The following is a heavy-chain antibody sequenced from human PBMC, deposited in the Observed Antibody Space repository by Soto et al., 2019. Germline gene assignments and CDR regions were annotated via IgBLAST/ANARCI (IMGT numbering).Heavy chain of an antibody. CDR3: ARGDYHDNSGPFSDAFDV. J-gene: IGHJ3*01. Sequence: GGSLRLSCAASGFTFSSYAMHWVRQAPGKGLEWVAVISYDGSNKYYADSVKGRFTISRDNFKNTLYLQMNSLRAEDTAVYYCARGDYHDNSGPFSDAFDVWGQGTMVTVSS. CDR1: GFTFSSYA. D-gene: IGHD3-22*01. CDR2: ISYDGSNK. V-gene: IGHV3-30-3*01.